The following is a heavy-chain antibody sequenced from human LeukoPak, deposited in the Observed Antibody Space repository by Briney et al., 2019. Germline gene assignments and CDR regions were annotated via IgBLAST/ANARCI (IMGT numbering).Heavy chain of an antibody. CDR2: ISGRDGRT. CDR3: STSPSFGSSWYQFNY. J-gene: IGHJ4*02. CDR1: GFTFSSYA. V-gene: IGHV3-23*01. Sequence: GGSLRLSCAASGFTFSSYAMHWVRQAPGKGLEWVSAISGRDGRTYYSDSVKGRFTISRDNSQNTLYLQMNTLRAEDTAVYYCSTSPSFGSSWYQFNYWGQGALVIVSS. D-gene: IGHD6-13*01.